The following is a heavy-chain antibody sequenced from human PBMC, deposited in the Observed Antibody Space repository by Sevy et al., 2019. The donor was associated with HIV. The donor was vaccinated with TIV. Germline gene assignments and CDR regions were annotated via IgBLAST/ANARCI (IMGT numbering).Heavy chain of an antibody. D-gene: IGHD1-1*01. Sequence: GRSLRLSFAASGFTFSSYRMTWVRQAPGKGLEWVSCISSTSGYINYADSVKGRFTISRDNAKNLLYLQMDSLRAEDTAVYYCARAVLEMSTWRSDYWGQGTLVTVSS. J-gene: IGHJ4*02. CDR2: ISSTSGYI. CDR3: ARAVLEMSTWRSDY. V-gene: IGHV3-21*01. CDR1: GFTFSSYR.